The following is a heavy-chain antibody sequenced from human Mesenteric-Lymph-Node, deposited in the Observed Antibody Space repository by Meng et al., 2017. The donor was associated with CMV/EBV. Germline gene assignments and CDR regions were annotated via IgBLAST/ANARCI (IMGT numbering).Heavy chain of an antibody. Sequence: GGSLRLSCAASGFIFSHFGMHWVRQSPGRGLEWAAFIRYDGTNEFYANSVKGRFTISRDDSKNMVYLQMNSLRPEDTAVYYCAKDAYYILTGYYPHDFYYGMDVWGQGTTVTVSS. D-gene: IGHD3-9*01. CDR3: AKDAYYILTGYYPHDFYYGMDV. J-gene: IGHJ6*02. CDR1: GFIFSHFG. CDR2: IRYDGTNE. V-gene: IGHV3-30*02.